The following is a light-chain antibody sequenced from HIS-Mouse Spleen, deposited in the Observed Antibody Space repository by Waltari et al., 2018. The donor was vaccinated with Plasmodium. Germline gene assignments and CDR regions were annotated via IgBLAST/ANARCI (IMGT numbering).Light chain of an antibody. V-gene: IGLV3-27*01. CDR2: KDS. CDR3: YSAADNNRV. CDR1: VLAKKY. J-gene: IGLJ3*02. Sequence: SYELTQPSSVSVSPGQTARITCSGDVLAKKYARWFQQKPGQAPGLVIYKDSGRPAGIPGGSSGSRSRTTVTLTISRAQVEDEADYYCYSAADNNRVFGGGTKLTVL.